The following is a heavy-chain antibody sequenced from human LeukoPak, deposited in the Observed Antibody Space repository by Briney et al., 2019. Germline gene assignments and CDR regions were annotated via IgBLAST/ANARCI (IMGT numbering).Heavy chain of an antibody. CDR1: GGSISSYY. D-gene: IGHD1-26*01. V-gene: IGHV4-4*07. Sequence: KPSETLSLTCTVSGGSISSYYWSWIRQPAGKGLEWIGRIYTSGSTNYNPSLRSRVTISVDKSKNQFSLKLSSVTAADTAVYYCARAGGGGSYSGSYYFDYWGQGTLVTVSS. J-gene: IGHJ4*02. CDR3: ARAGGGGSYSGSYYFDY. CDR2: IYTSGST.